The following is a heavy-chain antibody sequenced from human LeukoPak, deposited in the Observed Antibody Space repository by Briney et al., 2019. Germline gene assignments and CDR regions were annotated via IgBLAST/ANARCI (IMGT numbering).Heavy chain of an antibody. Sequence: QSGGSLRLSCAASGFTFSGSVIHWVRQASGKGLEWVGRIRSKDNNGATAYAASVKGRFTISRDDSKNTAYLQMNSLETEDTAVYYCTRGAGSTAVMGDITYYYPMDVWAKGPRSPSL. CDR2: IRSKDNNGAT. V-gene: IGHV3-73*01. CDR1: GFTFSGSV. CDR3: TRGAGSTAVMGDITYYYPMDV. D-gene: IGHD1-26*01. J-gene: IGHJ6*02.